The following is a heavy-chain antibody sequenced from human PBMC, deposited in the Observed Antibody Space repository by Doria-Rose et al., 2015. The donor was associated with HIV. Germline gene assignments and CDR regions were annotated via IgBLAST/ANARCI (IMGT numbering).Heavy chain of an antibody. V-gene: IGHV2-26*01. CDR3: ARIKSSRWYHKYYLDF. D-gene: IGHD6-13*01. Sequence: QVTLKESGPVLVKPTETLTLTCTVSGVSLSSPGMGVSWIRQPPGEALERLANIFSDDERSYKTSLKSRLTISRGTSKSQVVLTMTDMDPVDTATYYCARIKSSRWYHKYYLDFWCQGTRVIVSA. CDR2: IFSDDER. J-gene: IGHJ4*02. CDR1: GVSLSSPGMG.